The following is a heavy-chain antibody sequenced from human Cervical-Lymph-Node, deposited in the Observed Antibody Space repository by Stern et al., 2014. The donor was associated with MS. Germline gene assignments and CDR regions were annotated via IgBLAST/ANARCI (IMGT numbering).Heavy chain of an antibody. D-gene: IGHD4-17*01. CDR3: ARGGAVTSSEYYFDY. J-gene: IGHJ4*02. CDR1: GFTFSYHA. V-gene: IGHV3-30*01. CDR2: ISYDGSDN. Sequence: VQLVESGGGVVQPGRSLRLSCAASGFTFSYHAMHWVRQAPGKGPEWVAVISYDGSDNYYAGSVKGRFTLSRDNSKNTLYLQMNSLRAEDTAVYYCARGGAVTSSEYYFDYWGQGTLVTVSS.